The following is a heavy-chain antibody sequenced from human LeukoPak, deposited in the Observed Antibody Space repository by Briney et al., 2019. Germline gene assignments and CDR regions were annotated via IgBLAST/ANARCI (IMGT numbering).Heavy chain of an antibody. CDR2: ISYDGSNK. D-gene: IGHD3-3*01. V-gene: IGHV3-30-3*01. CDR3: ARDGVRFLDSHVGEMPI. J-gene: IGHJ3*02. Sequence: GGSLRLSCAASGFTFSSYAMHWVRQAPGKGLEWVAVISYDGSNKYYADSVKGRFTISRDNSKNTLYLQMNSLRAEDTAVYYCARDGVRFLDSHVGEMPIWGQGTMVTVSS. CDR1: GFTFSSYA.